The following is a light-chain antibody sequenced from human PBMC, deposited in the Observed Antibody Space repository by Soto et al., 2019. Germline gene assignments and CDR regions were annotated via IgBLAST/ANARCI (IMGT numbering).Light chain of an antibody. J-gene: IGKJ2*02. V-gene: IGKV1-5*03. CDR2: KAS. CDR1: QTIRTW. Sequence: DIQMTQSPSTLSASVGDRVIITCRASQTIRTWLAWYQHKPGTAPKLLIYKASSLEGGVPSRFSGSGSGTEFTPTISTLQPDDFATYYCQQYSSYSRTFGQGTKVETK. CDR3: QQYSSYSRT.